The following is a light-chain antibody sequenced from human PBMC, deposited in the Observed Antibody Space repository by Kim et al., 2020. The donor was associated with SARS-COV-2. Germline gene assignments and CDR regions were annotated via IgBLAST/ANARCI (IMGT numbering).Light chain of an antibody. V-gene: IGLV2-14*03. J-gene: IGLJ1*01. CDR2: AVS. CDR1: SSDVGSYDY. CDR3: SSYTRSSTNYV. Sequence: QSITISCTGTSSDVGSYDYVSWYQQHPGKAPKLMIYAVSNRPSGVSNRFSGSKSANTAFLTISGLQAEDEADYYCSSYTRSSTNYVFGTGTKVTVL.